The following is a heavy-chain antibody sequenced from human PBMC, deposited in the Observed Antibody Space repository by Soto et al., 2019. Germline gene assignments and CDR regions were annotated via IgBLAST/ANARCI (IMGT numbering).Heavy chain of an antibody. CDR2: FDPEDGET. V-gene: IGHV1-24*01. Sequence: ASVKVSCKVSGYTLTELSMHWVRQAPGKGLEWMGGFDPEDGETIYAQKFQGRVTMTEDTSTDTAYMELSSLRSEDTAVYYCATVYSITPYLAGFDPWGQGTLVTSPQ. J-gene: IGHJ5*02. CDR3: ATVYSITPYLAGFDP. D-gene: IGHD5-12*01. CDR1: GYTLTELS.